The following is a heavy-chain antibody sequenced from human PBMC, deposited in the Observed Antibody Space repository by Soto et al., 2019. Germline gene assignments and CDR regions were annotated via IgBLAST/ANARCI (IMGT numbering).Heavy chain of an antibody. CDR2: IIPIFGTA. CDR1: GGTFSSYA. CDR3: ARGPVTTYCRYYYYYGMDV. J-gene: IGHJ6*02. D-gene: IGHD4-4*01. V-gene: IGHV1-69*01. Sequence: QVQLVQSGAEVKKPGSSVKVSCKASGGTFSSYAISWVRQAPGQGLEWMGGIIPIFGTANYAQKFQGRVTITADESTSTAYMELSSLRSEDTAVYYCARGPVTTYCRYYYYYGMDVWGQGTTVTVSS.